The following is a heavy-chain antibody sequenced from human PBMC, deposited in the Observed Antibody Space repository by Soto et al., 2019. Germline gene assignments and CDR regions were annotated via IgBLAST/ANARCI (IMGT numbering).Heavy chain of an antibody. CDR1: GFIFRNYG. V-gene: IGHV3-23*01. CDR3: VFYDVLTGYDH. D-gene: IGHD3-9*01. CDR2: ISGDGTGT. J-gene: IGHJ5*02. Sequence: EVQLLESGGGLVQPGGSLRLSCAGCGFIFRNYGMSWVRQAPGKGLEWVSAISGDGTGTYYADSVKGRFAISRDNSRNTLYLQMSSLRAEDTALYYCVFYDVLTGYDHWGQGTLVTVSS.